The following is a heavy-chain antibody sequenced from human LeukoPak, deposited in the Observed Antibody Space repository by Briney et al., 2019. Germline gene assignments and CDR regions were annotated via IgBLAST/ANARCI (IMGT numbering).Heavy chain of an antibody. V-gene: IGHV1-2*04. CDR1: GYTFTGSY. CDR2: IDANNGGT. J-gene: IGHJ3*02. CDR3: ARDMSYYGSGRSGTGAFDI. D-gene: IGHD3-10*01. Sequence: GASVKVSCKASGYTFTGSYMHWVRQAPGQGLEWMGWIDANNGGTNYAQKFQGWVTMTRDTSISTAYMELSRLRSDDTAVYCCARDMSYYGSGRSGTGAFDIWGQGTMVTVSS.